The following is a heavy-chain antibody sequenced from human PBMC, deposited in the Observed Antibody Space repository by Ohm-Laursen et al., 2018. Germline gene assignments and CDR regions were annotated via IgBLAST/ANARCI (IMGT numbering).Heavy chain of an antibody. CDR1: GFPFSAYS. Sequence: SLRLSCAASGFPFSAYSMNWVRQAPGKGLEWISYISNVVSVTWYADSVKGRFTVSRDNAKNSLYLQLNSLRAEDTAVYYCAREIPHYNRVYHSDLWGRGTLVSVSS. D-gene: IGHD1-14*01. CDR3: AREIPHYNRVYHSDL. CDR2: ISNVVSVT. V-gene: IGHV3-48*01. J-gene: IGHJ2*01.